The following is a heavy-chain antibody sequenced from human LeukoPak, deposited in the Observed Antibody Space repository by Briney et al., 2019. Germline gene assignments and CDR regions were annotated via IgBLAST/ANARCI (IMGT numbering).Heavy chain of an antibody. CDR1: GFTFDVYD. CDR3: VRAKYYYDSSGYFD. CDR2: INCNGGSK. J-gene: IGHJ4*02. D-gene: IGHD3-22*01. Sequence: GGTLRLSCAASGFTFDVYDMSWVRQPPGKGLEWVSGINCNGGSKGYADSVKGLFTISRDNAKNSLYLQMNSLRAEDTALYDCVRAKYYYDSSGYFDWGQGTLVTVSS. V-gene: IGHV3-20*01.